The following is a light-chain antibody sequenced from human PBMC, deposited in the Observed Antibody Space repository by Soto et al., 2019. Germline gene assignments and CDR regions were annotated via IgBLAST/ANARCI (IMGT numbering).Light chain of an antibody. Sequence: DIVMTQSPDSLAVSLGERATINCKSSQSVLYSSNNKNYLAWYQQKPGQPPKLLIYWASTRESGVHDRVSGSGSGTDFTLTISSLQSEDVAVYYCQQYYRPWTFGQGTKVEIK. CDR3: QQYYRPWT. J-gene: IGKJ1*01. V-gene: IGKV4-1*01. CDR1: QSVLYSSNNKNY. CDR2: WAS.